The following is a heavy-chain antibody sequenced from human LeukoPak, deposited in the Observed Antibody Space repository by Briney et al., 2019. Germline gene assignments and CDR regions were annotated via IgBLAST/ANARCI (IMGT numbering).Heavy chain of an antibody. D-gene: IGHD2-2*01. CDR1: GYTFTGYY. Sequence: ASVKVSCKASGYTFTGYYMHWVRQAPGQGLEWMGRINPNSGGTNYAQKFQGRVTMTRDTSISTAYMELSSLRSEDTAVYYCARDLWWCSSTSCYFMARRGFDPWGQGTLVTVSS. V-gene: IGHV1-2*06. CDR3: ARDLWWCSSTSCYFMARRGFDP. CDR2: INPNSGGT. J-gene: IGHJ5*02.